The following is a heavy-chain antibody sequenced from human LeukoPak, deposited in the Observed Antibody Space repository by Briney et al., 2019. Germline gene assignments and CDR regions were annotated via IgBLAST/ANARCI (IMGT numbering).Heavy chain of an antibody. CDR1: GGSFSGYY. D-gene: IGHD3-22*01. CDR3: ARLTYYYDSSGYGGAFDI. Sequence: SSETLSLTCAVYGGSFSGYYWSWIRQPPGKGLEWIGEINHSGSTNYNPSLKSRVTISVDTSKNQFSLKLSSVTAADTAVYYCARLTYYYDSSGYGGAFDIWGQGTMVTVSS. J-gene: IGHJ3*02. V-gene: IGHV4-34*01. CDR2: INHSGST.